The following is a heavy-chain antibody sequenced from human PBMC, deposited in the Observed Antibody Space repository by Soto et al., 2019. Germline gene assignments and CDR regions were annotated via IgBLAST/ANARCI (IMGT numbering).Heavy chain of an antibody. CDR2: INPNSGGT. J-gene: IGHJ6*03. V-gene: IGHV1-2*04. CDR3: ARGASTVFFNYYYYYMDV. D-gene: IGHD4-17*01. CDR1: GYTFTGYY. Sequence: ASLKVSCKASGYTFTGYYMHWVRQAPGQGLEWMGWINPNSGGTNYAQKVQGWVTMTRDTSISTAYMELSRLRSDVTAVYYCARGASTVFFNYYYYYMDVWGKGTTVTVSS.